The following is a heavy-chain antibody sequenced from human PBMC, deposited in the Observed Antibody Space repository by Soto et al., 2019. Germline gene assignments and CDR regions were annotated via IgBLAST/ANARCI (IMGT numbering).Heavy chain of an antibody. CDR2: IKQDGSEI. CDR1: GFTFSSYW. CDR3: ARGSHDAFDI. J-gene: IGHJ3*02. Sequence: GGSLRLSCAVSGFTFSSYWMSWVRQAPGKGLEWVATIKQDGSEIYYVDSVKGRFTISRDNAKNSLYLQMNSLRAEDTAVYYCARGSHDAFDIWGQGTMVTVSS. V-gene: IGHV3-7*01. D-gene: IGHD1-26*01.